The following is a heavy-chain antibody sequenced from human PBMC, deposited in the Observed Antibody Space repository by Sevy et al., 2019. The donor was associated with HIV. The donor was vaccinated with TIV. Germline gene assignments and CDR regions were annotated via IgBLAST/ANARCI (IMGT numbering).Heavy chain of an antibody. D-gene: IGHD4-17*01. CDR2: ISSSSSYI. CDR1: GFTFSSYS. J-gene: IGHJ4*02. V-gene: IGHV3-21*01. CDR3: ARADYGYFDY. Sequence: GGCLRLSCAASGFTFSSYSMNWVRQAPGKGLEWISSISSSSSYIYYADSVKGRFTISRDNAKNSLYLQMNSMRAEGTAVYYCARADYGYFDYWGQGTLVTVSS.